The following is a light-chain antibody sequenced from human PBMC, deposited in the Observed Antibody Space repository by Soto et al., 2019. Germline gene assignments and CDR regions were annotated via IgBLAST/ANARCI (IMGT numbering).Light chain of an antibody. CDR3: QQSYTTPIT. CDR1: QTISSH. Sequence: IQLTLSPSSLSASVGDRVIITCRASQTISSHLNWYQQKPGKAPNLLVYAASSLQSGVPSRFTGSGSGTDFTLTISSLQPEDFATYFCQQSYTTPITFGQGTRLEIK. V-gene: IGKV1-39*01. CDR2: AAS. J-gene: IGKJ5*01.